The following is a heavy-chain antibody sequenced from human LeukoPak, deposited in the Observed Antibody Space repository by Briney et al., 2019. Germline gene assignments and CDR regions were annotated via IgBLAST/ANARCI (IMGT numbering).Heavy chain of an antibody. Sequence: GESLKISCAASGFTFSSYWMHWVRQAPGTGLVWVSRINSDGTSTTYADSVKGRFTISRDNAKNTLYLQMNSLRAEDTAVYYCARGRGSGLWYFDYWGQGTLVTVSS. J-gene: IGHJ4*02. CDR3: ARGRGSGLWYFDY. D-gene: IGHD6-19*01. CDR2: INSDGTST. V-gene: IGHV3-74*01. CDR1: GFTFSSYW.